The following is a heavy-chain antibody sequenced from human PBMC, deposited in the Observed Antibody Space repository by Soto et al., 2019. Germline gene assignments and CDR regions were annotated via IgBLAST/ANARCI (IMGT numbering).Heavy chain of an antibody. V-gene: IGHV1-69*01. CDR2: IIPIFGTA. D-gene: IGHD6-13*01. CDR3: ARVAGYSSSWSTYYGMDV. J-gene: IGHJ6*02. CDR1: GGTFSSYA. Sequence: QVQLVQSGAEVKKPGSSVKVSCKASGGTFSSYAISWVRQAPGQGLEWMGGIIPIFGTANYAQKFQGRVTITADESTSTAYMELSSLRSEDTAVYYCARVAGYSSSWSTYYGMDVWGQGTTVTVSS.